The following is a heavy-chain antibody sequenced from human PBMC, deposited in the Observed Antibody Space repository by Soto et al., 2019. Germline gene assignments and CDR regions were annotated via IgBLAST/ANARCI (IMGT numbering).Heavy chain of an antibody. D-gene: IGHD6-6*01. CDR2: IGTAGDT. V-gene: IGHV3-13*01. CDR1: GFTFSSYD. Sequence: GGSLILSCAASGFTFSSYDMHWVRQATGKGLEWVSAIGTAGDTYYPGSVKGRFTISRENARNSLYLQMNSLRAEDTAVYYCARDEDSTYGMHVWCPRTTVTVSS. J-gene: IGHJ6*02. CDR3: ARDEDSTYGMHV.